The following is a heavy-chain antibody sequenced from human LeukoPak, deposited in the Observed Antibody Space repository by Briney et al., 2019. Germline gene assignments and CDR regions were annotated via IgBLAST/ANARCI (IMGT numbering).Heavy chain of an antibody. CDR2: LYTNGTV. D-gene: IGHD3-22*01. J-gene: IGHJ2*01. CDR1: GASITRYY. Sequence: PSETLSLTFSVSGASITRYYWTWIRQPVGKGLEWFGRLYTNGTVNYNPSLRSRVTMSRDTSRNQFSLKLTCARLLGSSGYAGDWYFDLWGPGALVTVSS. CDR3: DWYFDL. V-gene: IGHV4-4*07.